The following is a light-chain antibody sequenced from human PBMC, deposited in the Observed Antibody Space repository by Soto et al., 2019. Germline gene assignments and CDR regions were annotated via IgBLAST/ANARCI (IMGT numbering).Light chain of an antibody. V-gene: IGLV2-23*02. Sequence: QSVLTQPASVSGSPGQPITISCTGTSSDVGSYNLVSWYQQHPGKAPKLMIYGVSKRPSGVSDRFSGSKSVDTASLTISGLQAEDEADYYCCSYAGVNTFYVFGTGTKVTVL. CDR1: SSDVGSYNL. CDR2: GVS. CDR3: CSYAGVNTFYV. J-gene: IGLJ1*01.